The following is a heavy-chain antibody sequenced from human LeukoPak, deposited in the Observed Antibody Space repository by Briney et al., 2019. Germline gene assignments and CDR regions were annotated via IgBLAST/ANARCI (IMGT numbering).Heavy chain of an antibody. Sequence: GGSLRLSCAASGFTFSSYEMNWVRQAPGKGLEWISYVSSSSSTRDYADSVKGRFTISRDNAKNSLYLQMNSLRAEDTAVYYCARVGRYYDSSGYYYVRYFDCWGQGTLVTVSS. D-gene: IGHD3-22*01. CDR1: GFTFSSYE. V-gene: IGHV3-48*03. CDR2: VSSSSSTR. J-gene: IGHJ4*02. CDR3: ARVGRYYDSSGYYYVRYFDC.